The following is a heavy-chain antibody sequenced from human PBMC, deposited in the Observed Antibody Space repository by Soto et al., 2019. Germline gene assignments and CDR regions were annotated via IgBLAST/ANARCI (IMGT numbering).Heavy chain of an antibody. CDR1: GYTFTTYW. CDR3: ARLDFWSGKNWFDP. V-gene: IGHV5-51*01. D-gene: IGHD3-3*01. CDR2: IYPDDSDT. Sequence: PGESLKISCKSSGYTFTTYWIGWVRQMPGKGLEWMGTIYPDDSDTRYSPSFQGQVTISADKSISTAYLQWSSLKASDTAMYYCARLDFWSGKNWFDPWGQRTLVTVSS. J-gene: IGHJ5*02.